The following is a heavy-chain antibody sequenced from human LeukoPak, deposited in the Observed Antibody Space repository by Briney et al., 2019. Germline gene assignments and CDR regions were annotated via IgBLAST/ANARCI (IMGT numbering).Heavy chain of an antibody. CDR3: ARGGPGQQLVLVY. CDR2: VNHSGST. V-gene: IGHV4-34*01. J-gene: IGHJ4*02. D-gene: IGHD6-13*01. CDR1: GESFSGYY. Sequence: SETLSLTCAVYGESFSGYYWSWIRQPPGKGLERIGEVNHSGSTNYNPSLKSRVTISVDTSKNQFSLKLSSVTAADTAVYYCARGGPGQQLVLVYWGQGTLVTVSS.